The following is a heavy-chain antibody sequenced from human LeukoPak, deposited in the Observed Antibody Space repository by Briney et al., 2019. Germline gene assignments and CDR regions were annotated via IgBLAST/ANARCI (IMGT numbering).Heavy chain of an antibody. J-gene: IGHJ3*02. Sequence: GGSLRLSCAGSGFTFSSYALHWVRQAPGKRLEYVSSISTNGGRTNYANSVKGRFTISRDNSKNTLYLQMGSLRAEDTAVYYCARGYCPNGICHPNDAFDIWGQGTMVAVSS. D-gene: IGHD2-8*01. V-gene: IGHV3-64*01. CDR1: GFTFSSYA. CDR2: ISTNGGRT. CDR3: ARGYCPNGICHPNDAFDI.